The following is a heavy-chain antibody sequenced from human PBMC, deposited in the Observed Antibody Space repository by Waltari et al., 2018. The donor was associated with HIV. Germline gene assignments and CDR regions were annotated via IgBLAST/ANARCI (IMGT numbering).Heavy chain of an antibody. CDR2: TYHRSEWNY. D-gene: IGHD5-18*01. Sequence: KQSGPGLVEASPSIFLSCVISGASVSSDTAAWNWVRQSPAGGLQWLGRTYHRSEWNYDYSVSLQVRMVINLDIAKNQFSLHLSSVTPGDTATYYCVRDSYGFDTWGEGTLVNVPP. V-gene: IGHV6-1*01. CDR3: VRDSYGFDT. J-gene: IGHJ5*02. CDR1: GASVSSDTAA.